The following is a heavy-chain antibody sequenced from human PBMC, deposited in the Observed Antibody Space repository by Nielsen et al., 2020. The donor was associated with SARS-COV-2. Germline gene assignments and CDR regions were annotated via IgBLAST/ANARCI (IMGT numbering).Heavy chain of an antibody. V-gene: IGHV1-3*01. D-gene: IGHD3-3*01. CDR3: AGIRFSSLRSSDYYYYGMDV. Sequence: ASVKVSCKASGYTFTSYAMHWVRQAPGQRLEWMGWINAGNGNTKYSQKFQGRVTITRDTSASTAYMELSSLRSEDTAVYYCAGIRFSSLRSSDYYYYGMDVWGQGTTVTVSS. J-gene: IGHJ6*02. CDR2: INAGNGNT. CDR1: GYTFTSYA.